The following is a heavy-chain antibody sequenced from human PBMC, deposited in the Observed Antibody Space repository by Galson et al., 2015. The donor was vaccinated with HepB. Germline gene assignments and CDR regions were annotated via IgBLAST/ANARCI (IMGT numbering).Heavy chain of an antibody. J-gene: IGHJ4*02. CDR3: TTYSEKSLGYFEN. D-gene: IGHD1-26*01. CDR2: IKSNSDGGTT. Sequence: SLRLSCAASGFSFSKIWMSWVRQAPGKGLEWVGRIKSNSDGGTTEFAAPVKGRFSISRDESKNTLFLQMTSLKSEDTAVYYCTTYSEKSLGYFENWGQGALVTVSS. CDR1: GFSFSKIW. V-gene: IGHV3-15*01.